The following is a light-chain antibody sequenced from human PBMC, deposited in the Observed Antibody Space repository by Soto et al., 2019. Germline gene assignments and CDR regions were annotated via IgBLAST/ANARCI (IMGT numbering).Light chain of an antibody. V-gene: IGLV4-69*01. CDR1: SGHSSYA. CDR2: LNSDGSH. CDR3: QTWGTGIWV. J-gene: IGLJ3*02. Sequence: QLVLTQSPSASASLGASVKLTCTLSSGHSSYAIAWHQQQPEKGPRYLMKLNSDGSHSKGDGIPDRFSGSSSGAERYLTISSLQSEDEADYYCQTWGTGIWVFGGGTKRTVL.